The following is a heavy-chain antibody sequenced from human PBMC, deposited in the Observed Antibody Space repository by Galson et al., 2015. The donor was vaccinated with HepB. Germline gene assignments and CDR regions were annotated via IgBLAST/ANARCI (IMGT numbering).Heavy chain of an antibody. CDR2: ISDRSTYT. CDR1: GFTFSDYY. D-gene: IGHD3-9*01. CDR3: ARDETVLRHFDWLSN. Sequence: SLRLSCAASGFTFSDYYMTWIRQAPGKGLEWVSYISDRSTYTQYADSVKARFTVSRDNAKNTLYLQMNSLRAEDTAVYYCARDETVLRHFDWLSNWGQGTLVTVSS. J-gene: IGHJ4*02. V-gene: IGHV3-11*06.